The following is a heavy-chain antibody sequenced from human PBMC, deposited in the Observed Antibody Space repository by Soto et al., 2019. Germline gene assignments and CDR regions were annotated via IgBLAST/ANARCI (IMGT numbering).Heavy chain of an antibody. CDR2: IYYRGST. D-gene: IGHD1-26*01. Sequence: PSKTVSLTSTVSGGSISSHYWSWVRQAPGKGLEWIGHIYYRGSTTYNPSLRSRSTISVDTSNNQFSLKLNSVTTADTAVYYCARDGREASGMDVWGQGTKFTVSS. CDR1: GGSISSHY. J-gene: IGHJ6*02. CDR3: ARDGREASGMDV. V-gene: IGHV4-59*11.